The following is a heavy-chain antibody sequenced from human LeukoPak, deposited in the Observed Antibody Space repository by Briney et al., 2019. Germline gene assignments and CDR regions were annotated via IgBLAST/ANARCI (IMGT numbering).Heavy chain of an antibody. CDR1: GGSFSGYY. J-gene: IGHJ4*02. CDR3: ARGGDSVDY. D-gene: IGHD7-27*01. CDR2: INHSGST. Sequence: SETLSLTCAVYGGSFSGYYWSWIRQPPGKGLEWIGEINHSGSTNYNPSLKSRVTISVDTSKNQFSLKLSSVTAADTAVYYCARGGDSVDYWGQGTLVTVSS. V-gene: IGHV4-34*01.